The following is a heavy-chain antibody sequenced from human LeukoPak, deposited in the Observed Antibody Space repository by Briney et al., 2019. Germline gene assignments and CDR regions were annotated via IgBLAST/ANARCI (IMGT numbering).Heavy chain of an antibody. J-gene: IGHJ4*02. CDR2: IYHSGSP. D-gene: IGHD1-1*01. V-gene: IGHV4-4*02. CDR3: ARVNINNWHSCDY. Sequence: SGTLSLTCAVSGGSISSNNWWGWVRQPPGKGMEWIGEIYHSGSPNYNPSLTSRVTISVDKSRNHFSLNLSSVTAADTAVYYCARVNINNWHSCDYWGQGTLVTVSS. CDR1: GGSISSNNW.